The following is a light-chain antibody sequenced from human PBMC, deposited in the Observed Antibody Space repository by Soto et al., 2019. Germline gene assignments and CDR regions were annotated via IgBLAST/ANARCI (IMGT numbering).Light chain of an antibody. V-gene: IGLV2-14*01. CDR2: DVS. Sequence: QSALTQPASVSGSPGQSITISCTGTSSDVGGYNYVSWYQQHPGKAPKLMIYDVSHRPSGVSNRFSGSKSGNTASLTISGLHAEDEADYYCSSYTSSSTLLYVFGTGTKLTVL. J-gene: IGLJ1*01. CDR3: SSYTSSSTLLYV. CDR1: SSDVGGYNY.